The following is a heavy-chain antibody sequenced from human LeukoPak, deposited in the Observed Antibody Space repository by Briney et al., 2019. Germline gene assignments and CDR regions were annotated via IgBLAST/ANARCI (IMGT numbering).Heavy chain of an antibody. Sequence: SETLSLTCAVYGGSFSGYYWSWIRQPPGKGLEWIGEINHSGTPNYNPSLKGRVSISVDTSKNQFSLKLSSVTAADTAVYYCARGLGGTGGYSSGYYHYYYYYYMDVWGKGTTVTVSS. J-gene: IGHJ6*03. D-gene: IGHD3-22*01. CDR2: INHSGTP. CDR3: ARGLGGTGGYSSGYYHYYYYYYMDV. CDR1: GGSFSGYY. V-gene: IGHV4-34*01.